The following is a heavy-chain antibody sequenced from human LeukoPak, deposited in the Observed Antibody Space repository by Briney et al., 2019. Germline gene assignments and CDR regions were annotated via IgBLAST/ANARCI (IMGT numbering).Heavy chain of an antibody. Sequence: GGSLRLSCAASGFTFSIHWMHWLRQAPGKGLVWVSRINSDGSSTRYAESVKSRFTISRDKANNILFLQMNSLRAEDTAVYYCERGPDASGIYRPGDYWGQGTLVTVSS. CDR1: GFTFSIHW. V-gene: IGHV3-74*01. CDR3: ERGPDASGIYRPGDY. CDR2: INSDGSST. J-gene: IGHJ4*02. D-gene: IGHD3-10*01.